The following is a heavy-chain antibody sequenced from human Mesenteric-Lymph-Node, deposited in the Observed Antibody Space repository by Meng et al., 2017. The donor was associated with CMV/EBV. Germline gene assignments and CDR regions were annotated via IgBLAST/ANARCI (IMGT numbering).Heavy chain of an antibody. V-gene: IGHV4-34*01. CDR3: ARGGVGTAWRTLVRGPRAGFDP. CDR1: GGSFRAHY. D-gene: IGHD3-10*01. Sequence: SETLSLTCGVFGGSFRAHYWSWIRQPPGKGLEWIGEVKHSGGTKYSASLKSRVTISVDPSNNQFSLNLISVTAADTAVYYCARGGVGTAWRTLVRGPRAGFDPWGQGTLVTVSS. J-gene: IGHJ5*02. CDR2: VKHSGGT.